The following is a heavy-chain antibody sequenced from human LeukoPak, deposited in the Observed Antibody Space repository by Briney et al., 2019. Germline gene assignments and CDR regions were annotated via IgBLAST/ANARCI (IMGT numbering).Heavy chain of an antibody. CDR1: GYSISSGYY. V-gene: IGHV4-38-2*01. CDR2: IYHSGST. D-gene: IGHD3-3*01. CDR3: ARVYDTIFGVVIIPHYFDY. J-gene: IGHJ4*02. Sequence: PSETLPLTCAVSGYSISSGYYWGWIRQPPGKGLEWIGSIYHSGSTYYNPSLKSRVTISVDTSKNQFSLKLSSVTAADTAVYYCARVYDTIFGVVIIPHYFDYWGQGTLVTVSS.